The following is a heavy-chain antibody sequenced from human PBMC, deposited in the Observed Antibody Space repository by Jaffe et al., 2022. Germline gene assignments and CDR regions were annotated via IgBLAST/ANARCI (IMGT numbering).Heavy chain of an antibody. CDR3: ARESGYGDYYYYMDV. Sequence: EVQLVESGGGLVQPGGSLRLSCAASGFTVSSNYMSWVRQAPGKGLEWVSVIYSGGSTYYADSVKGRFTISRDNSKNTLYLQMNSLRAEDTAVYYCARESGYGDYYYYMDVWGKGTTVTVSS. CDR2: IYSGGST. D-gene: IGHD5-12*01. J-gene: IGHJ6*03. V-gene: IGHV3-66*02. CDR1: GFTVSSNY.